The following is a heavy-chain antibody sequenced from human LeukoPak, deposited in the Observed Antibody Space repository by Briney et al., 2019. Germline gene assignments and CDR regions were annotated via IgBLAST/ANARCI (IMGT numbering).Heavy chain of an antibody. Sequence: GGSLRLSCAASGSTFSSYGMNWFRQTPGKGLEWGSRISSSGTYTDYADSVKGRFTISRDNARSSLYLQMNSLRVEDTALYYCARGLGYCSSSKCSSGYYMDVWGKGTTVTVFS. CDR2: ISSSGTYT. D-gene: IGHD2-2*01. J-gene: IGHJ6*03. CDR1: GSTFSSYG. V-gene: IGHV3-21*06. CDR3: ARGLGYCSSSKCSSGYYMDV.